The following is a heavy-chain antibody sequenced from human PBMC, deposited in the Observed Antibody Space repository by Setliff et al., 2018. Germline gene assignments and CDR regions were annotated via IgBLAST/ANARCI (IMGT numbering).Heavy chain of an antibody. D-gene: IGHD1-1*01. CDR1: GGSIANTASY. V-gene: IGHV4-61*09. J-gene: IGHJ4*02. Sequence: KASETLSLTCTVSGGSIANTASYWSWIRQPAGKTLEWIGQVYVGGKTYYNTSLESRLTISVDTSKNQFSLKLRSVTAADTAVYYRARTGTYRYFDSWGQGTLVTVSS. CDR3: ARTGTYRYFDS. CDR2: VYVGGKT.